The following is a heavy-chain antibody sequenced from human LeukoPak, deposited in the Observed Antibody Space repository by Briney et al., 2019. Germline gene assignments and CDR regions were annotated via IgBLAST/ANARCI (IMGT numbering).Heavy chain of an antibody. J-gene: IGHJ4*02. Sequence: GGSLRLSCAASGFTFSSYAMSWVRQAPGKGLEWVSAISGSGGSTYYADSVKGRFTISRDNSKNTLYLQMSSLRPEDTAVYYCVKGIVVVTARAFDYWGQGALVTVSS. CDR3: VKGIVVVTARAFDY. D-gene: IGHD2-21*02. CDR2: ISGSGGST. CDR1: GFTFSSYA. V-gene: IGHV3-23*01.